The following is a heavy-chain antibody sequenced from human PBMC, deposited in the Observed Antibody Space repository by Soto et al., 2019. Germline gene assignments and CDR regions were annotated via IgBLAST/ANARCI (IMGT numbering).Heavy chain of an antibody. CDR2: MNPDGSTR. J-gene: IGHJ4*02. Sequence: EVQLVESGGDLVQPGGSLRLSCEASGFTFSSNWMHWVRQGPGKGLVWVSRMNPDGSTRGYADSVKGRFTISRDNARNTVFLQMRSLRAEDTAVYYCARGGEVGAGQYYLDDSWGQGTLVNVSS. CDR3: ARGGEVGAGQYYLDDS. D-gene: IGHD2-21*01. CDR1: GFTFSSNW. V-gene: IGHV3-74*01.